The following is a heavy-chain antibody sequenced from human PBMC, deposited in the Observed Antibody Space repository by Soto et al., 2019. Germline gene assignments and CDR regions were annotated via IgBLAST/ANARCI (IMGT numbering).Heavy chain of an antibody. Sequence: QVQLQESGPGLVKPSETLSLTCTVSGGSISSYYWSWIRQPPGKGLEWIGYIYYSGSTNYNPSLKCRVTISVDTSKNQFSLKLSSVTAADTAVYYCARELGYCSSTSCPPDYWGQGTLVTVSS. V-gene: IGHV4-59*01. CDR2: IYYSGST. CDR3: ARELGYCSSTSCPPDY. CDR1: GGSISSYY. J-gene: IGHJ4*02. D-gene: IGHD2-2*01.